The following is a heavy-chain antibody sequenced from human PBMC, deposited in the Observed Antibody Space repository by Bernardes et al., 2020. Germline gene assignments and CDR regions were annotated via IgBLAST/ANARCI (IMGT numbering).Heavy chain of an antibody. CDR2: ISSSSSTI. CDR3: ARVFGAYSSSFFPFDY. D-gene: IGHD6-13*01. V-gene: IGHV3-48*02. CDR1: GFTFSSYS. Sequence: GGSLSLSCAASGFTFSSYSMNWVHQAPGKGLEWVSYISSSSSTIYYADSVKGRFTISRDNAKNSLYLQMNSLRDEDTAVYYCARVFGAYSSSFFPFDYWGQGTLVTVSS. J-gene: IGHJ4*02.